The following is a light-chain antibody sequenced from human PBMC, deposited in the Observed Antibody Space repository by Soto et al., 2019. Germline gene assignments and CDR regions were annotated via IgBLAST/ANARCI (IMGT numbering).Light chain of an antibody. CDR1: QSVSSSY. V-gene: IGKV3-20*01. Sequence: EIVLTQSPGTLSLSPGESATLSCRASQSVSSSYLAWYQHKPGQAPRLLIYGASSRATGIPYRFSGSGSGKDFTLTIIRREPEDFAVYYCLQYGSSPLTFGGGTKVEIK. J-gene: IGKJ4*01. CDR2: GAS. CDR3: LQYGSSPLT.